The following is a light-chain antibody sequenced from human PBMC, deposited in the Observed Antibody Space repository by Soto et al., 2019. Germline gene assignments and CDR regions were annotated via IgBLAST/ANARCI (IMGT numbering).Light chain of an antibody. J-gene: IGKJ1*01. V-gene: IGKV3-20*01. CDR3: QQYGSSGT. Sequence: EIVLTQSPGTLSLSPGERATLSCRASQSVTNHYLAWYQQKPGQAPRLLIYGASNRATGIPDRCSGSGSGTDFTLTISRLEPEDFAVHYCQQYGSSGTFGQGTKVDIK. CDR2: GAS. CDR1: QSVTNHY.